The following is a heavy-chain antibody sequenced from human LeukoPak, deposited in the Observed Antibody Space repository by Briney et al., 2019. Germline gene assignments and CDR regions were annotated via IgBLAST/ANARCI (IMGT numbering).Heavy chain of an antibody. V-gene: IGHV1-3*01. CDR1: GYTFTSYA. J-gene: IGHJ5*02. CDR2: INAGNGNT. D-gene: IGHD3-10*01. Sequence: ASVKVSCKASGYTFTSYAMHWVRQAPGQRLEWMGWINAGNGNTNYAQKLQGRVTMTTDTSTSTAYMELRSLRSDDTAVYYCARVFWSPVRGVIYFNWFDPWGQGTLVTVSS. CDR3: ARVFWSPVRGVIYFNWFDP.